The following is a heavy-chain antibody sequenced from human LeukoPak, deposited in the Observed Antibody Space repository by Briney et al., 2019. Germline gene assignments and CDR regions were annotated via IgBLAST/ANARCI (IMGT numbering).Heavy chain of an antibody. CDR3: ARVRRDAYTIVVDSALDAFDI. D-gene: IGHD3-22*01. Sequence: ASVKVSCKASGYTFTSYYMHWVRQAPGQGLEWMGIINPSGGSTSYAQKFQGRVTMTRDTSTSTVYMELSSLRSEDTAVYYCARVRRDAYTIVVDSALDAFDIWGQGIMVTVSS. V-gene: IGHV1-46*01. CDR1: GYTFTSYY. CDR2: INPSGGST. J-gene: IGHJ3*02.